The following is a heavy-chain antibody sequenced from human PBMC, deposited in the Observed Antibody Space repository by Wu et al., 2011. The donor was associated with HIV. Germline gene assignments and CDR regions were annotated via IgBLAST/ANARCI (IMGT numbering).Heavy chain of an antibody. V-gene: IGHV1-69*04. CDR1: GGTFSSDA. CDR3: ARSGEAAEYYYYYMNV. CDR2: IIPSLGTA. Sequence: QVQLVQSGAEVKKPGSSVKVSCKASGGTFSSDAVTWVRQAPGQGLEWMGRIIPSLGTASYAQKFQGRVTITADKSTSTAYMELSSLRSEDAAVYYCARSGEAAEYYYYYMNVWGKGTTVTISS. D-gene: IGHD2-15*01. J-gene: IGHJ6*03.